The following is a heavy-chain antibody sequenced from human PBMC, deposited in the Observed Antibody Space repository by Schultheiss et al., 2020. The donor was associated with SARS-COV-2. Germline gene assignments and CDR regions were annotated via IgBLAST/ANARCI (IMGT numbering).Heavy chain of an antibody. V-gene: IGHV4-34*01. D-gene: IGHD3-3*01. CDR2: INHSGST. J-gene: IGHJ1*01. Sequence: SETLSLTCAVYGGSFSGYYCSWIRQPPGKGLEWIGEINHSGSTNYNPSLKSRVTISVDTSKNQFSLKLSSVTAADTAVYYCASGITIFGVVKQYFQHWGQGTLVTVSS. CDR3: ASGITIFGVVKQYFQH. CDR1: GGSFSGYY.